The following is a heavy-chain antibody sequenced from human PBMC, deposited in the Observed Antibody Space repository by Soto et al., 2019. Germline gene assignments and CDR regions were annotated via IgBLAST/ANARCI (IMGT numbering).Heavy chain of an antibody. D-gene: IGHD6-13*01. CDR1: GGSISSGGYS. Sequence: ASETLSLTCAVSGGSISSGGYSWSWIRQPPGKGLEWIGYIYHSGSTYYNPSLKSRVTISVDRSKNQFSLKLSSVTAADTAVYYCASQTGYSPKEGDYSYYGMDVWGQGTTVTVSS. V-gene: IGHV4-30-2*01. J-gene: IGHJ6*02. CDR3: ASQTGYSPKEGDYSYYGMDV. CDR2: IYHSGST.